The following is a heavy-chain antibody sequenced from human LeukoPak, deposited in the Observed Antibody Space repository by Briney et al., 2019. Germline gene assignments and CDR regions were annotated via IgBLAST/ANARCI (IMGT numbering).Heavy chain of an antibody. CDR2: INPNSGGT. D-gene: IGHD1-1*01. J-gene: IGHJ6*03. CDR1: GYTFTGYY. Sequence: ASVKVSCKASGYTFTGYYMHWVRQAPGQGLEWMGWINPNSGGTNYAQKLQGRVTMTTDTSTSTAYMELRSLRSDDTAVYYCARDTTGTTIRDYMDVWGKGTTVTVSS. V-gene: IGHV1-2*02. CDR3: ARDTTGTTIRDYMDV.